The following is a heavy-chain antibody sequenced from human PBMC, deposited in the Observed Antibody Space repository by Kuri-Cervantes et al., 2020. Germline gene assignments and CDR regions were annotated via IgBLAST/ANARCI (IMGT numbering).Heavy chain of an antibody. CDR1: GDSISSYY. Sequence: GSLRLSCTISGDSISSYYWSWSRQPPGKGLEWIGYIYYSGSTHYNPSLKSRVTISVDTSKNQFSLNLNSVTTADTAVYYCARDTLGGGWFDPWGQGTLVTVSS. V-gene: IGHV4-59*01. J-gene: IGHJ5*02. D-gene: IGHD3-16*01. CDR2: IYYSGST. CDR3: ARDTLGGGWFDP.